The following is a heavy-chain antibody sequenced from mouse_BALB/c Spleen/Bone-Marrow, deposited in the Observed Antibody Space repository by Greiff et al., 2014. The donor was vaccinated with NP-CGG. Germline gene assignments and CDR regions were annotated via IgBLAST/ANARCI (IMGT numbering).Heavy chain of an antibody. CDR3: ARETVRGFAY. D-gene: IGHD3-2*01. V-gene: IGHV1-54*01. CDR1: GYAFTNYL. Sequence: QVQLKESGAELVRPGTSVKVSCKASGYAFTNYLIEWIKQRPGQGLEWIGVSNPGSGGTNYNEKFMGKATLTADKSSSTAYMQLSSLTSDDSAVYFCARETVRGFAYWGQGTLVTVSA. CDR2: SNPGSGGT. J-gene: IGHJ3*01.